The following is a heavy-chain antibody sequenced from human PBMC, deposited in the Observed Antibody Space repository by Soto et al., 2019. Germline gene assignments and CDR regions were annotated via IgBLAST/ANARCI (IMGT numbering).Heavy chain of an antibody. V-gene: IGHV3-48*03. CDR1: GFVFKNYE. CDR3: ARDIDNRDYYYGLDV. Sequence: LRLSCVASGFVFKNYEMNWVRQAPGKGLEWISYISNSGNTIYVADSMRGRFTISRDNAKNSLFLQMNSLRADDTAVYYCARDIDNRDYYYGLDVWGQGTTVTVSS. J-gene: IGHJ6*02. CDR2: ISNSGNTI. D-gene: IGHD1-20*01.